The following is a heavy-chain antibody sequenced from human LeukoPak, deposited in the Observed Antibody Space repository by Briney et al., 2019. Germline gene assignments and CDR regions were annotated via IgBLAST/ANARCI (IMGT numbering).Heavy chain of an antibody. CDR3: AISSSLIAARPVDY. J-gene: IGHJ4*02. Sequence: ASVKVSCQASGYIFTGYYMHWVRRAPGQGLEWMGWINPNSGGTNSAQKFQGRVTMTRDTSISTAYMELSRLRSDDTAVYYCAISSSLIAARPVDYWGQGTLVTVAS. D-gene: IGHD6-6*01. CDR1: GYIFTGYY. V-gene: IGHV1-2*02. CDR2: INPNSGGT.